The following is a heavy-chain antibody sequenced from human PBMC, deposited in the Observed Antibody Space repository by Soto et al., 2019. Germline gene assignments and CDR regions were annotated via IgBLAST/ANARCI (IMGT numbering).Heavy chain of an antibody. CDR1: GFTFSSYG. CDR3: AKEGRTYSSTDIDAMDV. CDR2: ISYDGSNN. V-gene: IGHV3-30*18. J-gene: IGHJ6*02. D-gene: IGHD2-2*01. Sequence: GGSLRLSCAASGFTFSSYGMHWVRQAPGKGLEWVAVISYDGSNNYYADSVKGRFTISRDNSKSTLYLQMNSLRAEDTAVYYCAKEGRTYSSTDIDAMDVWGRGITVTVSS.